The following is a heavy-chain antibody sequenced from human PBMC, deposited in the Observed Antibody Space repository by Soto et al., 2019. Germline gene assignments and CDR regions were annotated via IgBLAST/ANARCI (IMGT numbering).Heavy chain of an antibody. J-gene: IGHJ5*02. CDR1: GYTFTSYG. D-gene: IGHD3-22*01. CDR3: ARVARYYYDSSGGNWFAL. Sequence: GASVKVSCKASGYTFTSYGISWVRQAPGQGLEWMGWISAYNGNTNYAQKLQGRVTMTTDTSTSTAYMELRSLRSDDAAVYYCARVARYYYDSSGGNWFALWGQGTLVTVSP. CDR2: ISAYNGNT. V-gene: IGHV1-18*01.